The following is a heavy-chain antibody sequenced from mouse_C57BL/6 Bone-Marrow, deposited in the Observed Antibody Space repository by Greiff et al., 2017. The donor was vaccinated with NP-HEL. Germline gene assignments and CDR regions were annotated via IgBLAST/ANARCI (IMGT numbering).Heavy chain of an antibody. J-gene: IGHJ1*03. CDR1: GYTFTDYY. CDR3: ARDDYYGSRSYFDV. V-gene: IGHV1-26*01. D-gene: IGHD1-1*01. Sequence: EVQLQQSGPELVKPGASVKISCKASGYTFTDYYMNWVKQSHGKSLKWIGDINPNNGGTSYNQKFKGKATLTVDKSSSTAYMELRSLTSEDSAVYYCARDDYYGSRSYFDVWGTGTTVTVSS. CDR2: INPNNGGT.